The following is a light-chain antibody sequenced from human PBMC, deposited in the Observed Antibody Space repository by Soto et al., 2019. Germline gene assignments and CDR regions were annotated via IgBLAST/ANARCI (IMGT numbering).Light chain of an antibody. CDR1: SSDVGGYNY. J-gene: IGLJ3*02. Sequence: QSALTQPASVSGSPGQSITISCTGTSSDVGGYNYVSWSQQHPGKAPKLIIYEVSNRPSGVSNRFSGSKSGNTASLTISGLQAEDEADYYCSSYAGSNTWVFGGGTKLTVL. V-gene: IGLV2-14*01. CDR3: SSYAGSNTWV. CDR2: EVS.